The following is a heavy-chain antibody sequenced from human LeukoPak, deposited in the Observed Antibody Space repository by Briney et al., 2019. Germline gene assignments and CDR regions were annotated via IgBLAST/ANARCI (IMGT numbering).Heavy chain of an antibody. CDR1: EFTFSSYA. D-gene: IGHD6-13*01. V-gene: IGHV3-23*01. CDR3: AKRGAAAATWLDY. CDR2: ITARGST. Sequence: GGSLRLSCAASEFTFSSYAMNWVRQAPGKGLEWVSAITARGSTYYADSVKGRFTISRDNSKNTLFLQMNSLRAADTAIYYYAKRGAAAATWLDYWGQGTLVTVSS. J-gene: IGHJ4*02.